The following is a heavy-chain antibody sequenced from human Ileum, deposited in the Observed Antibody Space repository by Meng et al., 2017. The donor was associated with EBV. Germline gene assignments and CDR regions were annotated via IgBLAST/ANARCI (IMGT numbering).Heavy chain of an antibody. CDR2: IYYSGST. D-gene: IGHD3-22*01. CDR1: GGSISSGDYY. J-gene: IGHJ2*01. Sequence: QVQLQESGPGLVTPSQTLSLPCTVSGGSISSGDYYWSWIRQPPGKGLEWIGYIYYSGSTYYNPSLKSRVTISVDTSKNQFSLKLSSVTAADTAVYYCARGYYDSSGYGYWYFDLWGRGTLVTVSS. V-gene: IGHV4-30-4*01. CDR3: ARGYYDSSGYGYWYFDL.